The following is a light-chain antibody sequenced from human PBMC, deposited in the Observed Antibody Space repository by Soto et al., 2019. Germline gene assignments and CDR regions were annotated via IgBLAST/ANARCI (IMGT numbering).Light chain of an antibody. J-gene: IGKJ2*01. CDR1: RNIYNY. CDR2: AAS. Sequence: DIQMTQSPSSLSASVGASVTITCRASRNIYNYLNWYQQKPGKAPRLLIYAASTLHSGVPSRFTGSGSGTDFSLTINGLQPEDFATYYCQHSYTAPPFTFGQGTRLEI. V-gene: IGKV1-39*01. CDR3: QHSYTAPPFT.